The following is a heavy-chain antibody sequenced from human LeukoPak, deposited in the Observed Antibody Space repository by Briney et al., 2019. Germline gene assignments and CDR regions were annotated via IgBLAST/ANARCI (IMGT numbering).Heavy chain of an antibody. D-gene: IGHD5-18*01. CDR2: TYYRSKWYN. Sequence: SQTLSLTCAISGDRVSSKSVAWNWIRQSPSRGLEWLGRTYYRSKWYNDYAISVQSRININPDTSKNQFSLKLSSVTAADTAVYYCARGHWTRIQLSWGQGTLVTVSS. J-gene: IGHJ1*01. CDR1: GDRVSSKSVA. V-gene: IGHV6-1*01. CDR3: ARGHWTRIQLS.